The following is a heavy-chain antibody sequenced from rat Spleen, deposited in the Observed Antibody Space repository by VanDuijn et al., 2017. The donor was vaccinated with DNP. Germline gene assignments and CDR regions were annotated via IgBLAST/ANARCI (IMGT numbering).Heavy chain of an antibody. CDR3: TRGVTTVVTGWFAY. Sequence: QVQLKESGPGMVQPSQTLSLTCTVSGFSLTDYSVHWVRQPPGKVLEWIAAISSGGSTYYNSALKSRLSISRDTSKSQVFLKMNSLQTEDTASYYCTRGVTTVVTGWFAYWGQGTLVTVSS. CDR2: ISSGGST. J-gene: IGHJ3*01. V-gene: IGHV2-19*01. D-gene: IGHD1-1*01. CDR1: GFSLTDYS.